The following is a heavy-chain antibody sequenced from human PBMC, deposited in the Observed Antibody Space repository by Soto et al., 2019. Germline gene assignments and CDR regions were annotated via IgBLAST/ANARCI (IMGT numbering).Heavy chain of an antibody. CDR1: GGSSSSSNR. Sequence: QVQLQESGPGLVKPSGTLSLLCAVSGGSSSSSNRWRWLRRPPGKGLEWFGEIYHTGNANYNPSLRGRFTISVDKSNNPFSLQLRFVPAADTAGYFCARVMGVASGGPSDYWGRGALVSVAS. D-gene: IGHD6-13*01. J-gene: IGHJ4*02. CDR2: IYHTGNA. V-gene: IGHV4-4*02. CDR3: ARVMGVASGGPSDY.